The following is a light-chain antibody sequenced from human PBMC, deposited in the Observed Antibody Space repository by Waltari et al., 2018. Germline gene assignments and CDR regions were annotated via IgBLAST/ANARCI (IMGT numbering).Light chain of an antibody. CDR1: DSDVGAYDF. J-gene: IGLJ1*01. CDR2: EVS. V-gene: IGLV2-14*01. CDR3: SSYTTSSAPGV. Sequence: QSALTQPASVSGSPGQSITISCSGTDSDVGAYDFVSWYHQHPGNAPHLIIYEVSNRPAGISNRFSASKSGNTASLTISGLQAEDEADYYCSSYTTSSAPGVFGTGTRVTVL.